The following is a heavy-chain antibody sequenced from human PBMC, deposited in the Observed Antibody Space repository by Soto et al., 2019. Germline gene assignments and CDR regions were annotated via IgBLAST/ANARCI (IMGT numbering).Heavy chain of an antibody. CDR2: ISYDGSNK. V-gene: IGHV3-30-3*01. D-gene: IGHD5-18*01. Sequence: QVQLVESGGGVVQPGRSLRLSCAASGFTFSSYAMHWVRQAPGKGLEWVAVISYDGSNKYYADSVKGRFTISIDNSKNTLYLQMNSLRAEDTAVYYCARDFYDTAMVFVYWGQGTLVTVSS. CDR1: GFTFSSYA. CDR3: ARDFYDTAMVFVY. J-gene: IGHJ4*02.